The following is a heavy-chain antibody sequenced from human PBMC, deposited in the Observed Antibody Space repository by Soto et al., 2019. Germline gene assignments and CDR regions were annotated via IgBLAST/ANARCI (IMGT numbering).Heavy chain of an antibody. J-gene: IGHJ3*02. D-gene: IGHD7-27*01. Sequence: GASVKVSCKASGGTFSSYAISWVRQAPGQGLEWMGGIIPIFGTANYAQKFQGRVTITADESTSTAYMELSSLRSEDTAVYYCARDRRNWGLDAFDIWGQGTMVTVSS. CDR2: IIPIFGTA. V-gene: IGHV1-69*13. CDR3: ARDRRNWGLDAFDI. CDR1: GGTFSSYA.